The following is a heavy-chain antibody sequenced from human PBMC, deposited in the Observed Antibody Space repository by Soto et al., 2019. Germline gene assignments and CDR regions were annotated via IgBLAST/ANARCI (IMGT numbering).Heavy chain of an antibody. CDR3: AKLYCSSTSCYMAYYYYGMDV. CDR1: GFTFSSYA. Sequence: EVQLLESGGGLVQPGGSLRLSCAASGFTFSSYAMSWVRQAPGKGLEWVSAISGSGGSTYYADSVKGRFTISSDNSKNTLYLQMNSLRAEDTAVYYCAKLYCSSTSCYMAYYYYGMDVWGQGTTVTVSS. CDR2: ISGSGGST. V-gene: IGHV3-23*01. J-gene: IGHJ6*02. D-gene: IGHD2-2*02.